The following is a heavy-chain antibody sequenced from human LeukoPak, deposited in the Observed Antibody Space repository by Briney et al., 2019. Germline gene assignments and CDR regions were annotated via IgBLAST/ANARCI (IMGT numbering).Heavy chain of an antibody. CDR1: GFTFSSYA. D-gene: IGHD3-3*01. CDR2: ISGSGSNT. Sequence: GGSLRLSCAASGFTFSSYAMSWVRQAPGKGLEWVSAISGSGSNTYYADSVKGRFTISRDNSKNTLSLQMNSLTAEDTAVYYCAARRGYYHYMDVWGKGTTVTVSS. CDR3: AARRGYYHYMDV. J-gene: IGHJ6*03. V-gene: IGHV3-23*01.